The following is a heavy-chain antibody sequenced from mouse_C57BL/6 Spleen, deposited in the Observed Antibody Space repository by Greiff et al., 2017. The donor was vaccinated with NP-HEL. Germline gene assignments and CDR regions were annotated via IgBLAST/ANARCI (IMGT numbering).Heavy chain of an antibody. CDR2: ISYDGSN. Sequence: EVKLMESGPGLVKPSQSLSLTCSVTGYSITSGYYWNWIRQFPGNKLEWMGYISYDGSNNYNPSLKNRISITRDTSKNQFFLKLNSVTTEDTATYYCARDIYYFMDYWGQGTSVTVSS. CDR1: GYSITSGYY. V-gene: IGHV3-6*01. CDR3: ARDIYYFMDY. J-gene: IGHJ4*01.